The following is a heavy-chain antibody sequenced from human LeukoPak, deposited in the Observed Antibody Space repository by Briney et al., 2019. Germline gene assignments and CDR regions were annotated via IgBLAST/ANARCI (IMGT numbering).Heavy chain of an antibody. Sequence: GGSLRLSCAASGFTFSSYGMHWVRQAPGKGLEWVAVISYDGSNKYYADSVKGRFTISRDNAKNSLYLQMNSLRAEDMALYYCAKSGTSSSSWYTFDYWGQGTLVTVSS. D-gene: IGHD6-13*01. CDR3: AKSGTSSSSWYTFDY. CDR2: ISYDGSNK. V-gene: IGHV3-30*18. J-gene: IGHJ4*02. CDR1: GFTFSSYG.